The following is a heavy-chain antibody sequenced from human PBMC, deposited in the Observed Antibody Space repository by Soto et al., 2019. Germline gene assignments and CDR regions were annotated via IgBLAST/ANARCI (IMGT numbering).Heavy chain of an antibody. V-gene: IGHV3-23*01. CDR3: AKSPTPYSSSWYVPNWFDP. CDR2: ISGSGGST. D-gene: IGHD6-13*01. Sequence: LRLSCAASGFTFSSYAMSWVRQAPGKGLEWVSAISGSGGSTYYADSVKGRFTISRDNSKNTLYLQMNSLRAEDTAVYYCAKSPTPYSSSWYVPNWFDPWGQGTPVTVSS. J-gene: IGHJ5*02. CDR1: GFTFSSYA.